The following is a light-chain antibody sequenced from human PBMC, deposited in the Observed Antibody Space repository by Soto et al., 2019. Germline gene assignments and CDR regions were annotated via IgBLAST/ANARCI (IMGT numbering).Light chain of an antibody. CDR2: GAS. V-gene: IGKV3-15*01. Sequence: EIVMAQSPATLSVSPGGRVTVSCRASQSVSSNLAWYQQKPGQAPRLLIYGASTRATGIPARFSGSGSGTEFTLTISSLQSEDFAVYYCQQYNNWPPVTFGQGTKVDI. CDR1: QSVSSN. J-gene: IGKJ1*01. CDR3: QQYNNWPPVT.